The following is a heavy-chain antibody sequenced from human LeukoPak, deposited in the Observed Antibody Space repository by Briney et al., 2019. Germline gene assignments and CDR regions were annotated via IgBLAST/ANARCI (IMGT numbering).Heavy chain of an antibody. D-gene: IGHD6-19*01. CDR2: IWYDGSNK. J-gene: IGHJ6*02. CDR3: ARDHLISSGWYSYYYGMDV. V-gene: IGHV3-33*01. CDR1: GFTFSSYG. Sequence: GGSLRLSCAASGFTFSSYGMHWVRQAPGKGLEWVAVIWYDGSNKYYADSVKGRFTISRDNSKNTLYLQMNSLRAEDTAVYYCARDHLISSGWYSYYYGMDVWGQGTTVTVSS.